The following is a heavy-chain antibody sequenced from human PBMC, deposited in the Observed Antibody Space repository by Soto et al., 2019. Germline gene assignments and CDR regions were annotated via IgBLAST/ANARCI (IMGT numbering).Heavy chain of an antibody. J-gene: IGHJ6*02. CDR2: IGIGSSTK. CDR1: GFTFRNYG. CDR3: ARGHLTKPKSPPSRKRHYYYYDMDV. Sequence: PGGSLRLSCAASGFTFRNYGMNWFRQAPGKGLEWVSYIGIGSSTKYYADSVKGRFTISRDNAKNSLYLQMNSLRAEDTAVYYCARGHLTKPKSPPSRKRHYYYYDMDVWGQVTTVTISS. V-gene: IGHV3-48*01. D-gene: IGHD2-2*01.